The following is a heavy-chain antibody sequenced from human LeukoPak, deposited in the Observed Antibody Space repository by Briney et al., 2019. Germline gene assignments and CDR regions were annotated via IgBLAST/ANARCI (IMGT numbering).Heavy chain of an antibody. CDR3: ARERVYSSGWGYYFDY. Sequence: SETLSLTCTVSSGSISSYYWSWIRQPPGKGLEWIGYIYYSGSTNYNPSLKSRVTISVDTSQNHFSLKLSSVTAADTALYYCARERVYSSGWGYYFDYWGQGTLVTVSS. CDR2: IYYSGST. CDR1: SGSISSYY. D-gene: IGHD6-19*01. J-gene: IGHJ4*02. V-gene: IGHV4-59*01.